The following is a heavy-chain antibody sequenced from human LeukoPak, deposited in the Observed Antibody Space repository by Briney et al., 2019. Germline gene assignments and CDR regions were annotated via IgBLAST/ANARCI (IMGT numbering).Heavy chain of an antibody. Sequence: SVKVSCKASSYTFTNYAFTWVRQAPGQGLEWMGGIIPIFGTTNYAQKFQDRVTITADKSTSTAYMELSSLRSEDTAVYYCARVVGLTGYSSSWYSGYYYYMDVWGKGTTVTVSS. CDR2: IIPIFGTT. CDR1: SYTFTNYA. D-gene: IGHD6-13*01. V-gene: IGHV1-69*06. CDR3: ARVVGLTGYSSSWYSGYYYYMDV. J-gene: IGHJ6*03.